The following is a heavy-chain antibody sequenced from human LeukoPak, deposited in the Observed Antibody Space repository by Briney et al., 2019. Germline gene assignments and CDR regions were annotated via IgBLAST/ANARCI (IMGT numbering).Heavy chain of an antibody. CDR2: IYTSGST. D-gene: IGHD3-3*01. V-gene: IGHV4-61*02. CDR1: GGSISSGSYY. J-gene: IGHJ4*02. Sequence: TSETLSLTCTVSGGSISSGSYYWSWIRQPAGKGLEWIGRIYTSGSTNYNPSLKSRVTMSVDTSKNQFSLKLSSVTAADTAVYYCAGGNYDFWSGSVYYWGQGTLVTVSS. CDR3: AGGNYDFWSGSVYY.